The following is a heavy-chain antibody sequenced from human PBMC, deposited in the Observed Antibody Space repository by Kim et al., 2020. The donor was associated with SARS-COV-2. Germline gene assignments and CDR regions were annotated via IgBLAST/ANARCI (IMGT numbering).Heavy chain of an antibody. J-gene: IGHJ6*03. Sequence: GGSLRLSCAASGFTFSSYGMHWVRQAPGKGLEWVAVISYDGSNKYYADSVKGRFTISRDNSKNTLYLQMNSLRAEDTAVYYCAKANPAANPYYYYYMDV. CDR1: GFTFSSYG. V-gene: IGHV3-30*18. CDR2: ISYDGSNK. CDR3: AKANPAANPYYYYYMDV.